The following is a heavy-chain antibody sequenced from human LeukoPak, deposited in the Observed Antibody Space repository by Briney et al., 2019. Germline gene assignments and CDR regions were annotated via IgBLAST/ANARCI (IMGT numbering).Heavy chain of an antibody. CDR1: GFTFSSYA. CDR3: ARPYYSYYYDSSGFQH. CDR2: ISYDGSNK. Sequence: GGSLRLSCAASGFTFSSYAIHWVRQAPGKGLEWVAVISYDGSNKYYAVSVKGRFTISRDNSKNTLYLQMNSLRAEDTAVYYCARPYYSYYYDSSGFQHWGQGTLVTVSS. V-gene: IGHV3-30*04. J-gene: IGHJ1*01. D-gene: IGHD3-22*01.